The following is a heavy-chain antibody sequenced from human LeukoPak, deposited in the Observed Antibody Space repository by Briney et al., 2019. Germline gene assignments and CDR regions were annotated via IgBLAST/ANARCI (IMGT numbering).Heavy chain of an antibody. CDR3: AIKAKGDY. J-gene: IGHJ4*02. V-gene: IGHV3-23*01. D-gene: IGHD3-10*01. CDR1: GFTFSTYA. CDR2: INNSGGST. Sequence: GGSLRLSCTASGFTFSTYAMSWVRQAPGKGLEWVSTINNSGGSTYYADSVKGRFTISRDNSKNTLYLQMNSLRAEDTAVYYSAIKAKGDYWGQGTLVTVSS.